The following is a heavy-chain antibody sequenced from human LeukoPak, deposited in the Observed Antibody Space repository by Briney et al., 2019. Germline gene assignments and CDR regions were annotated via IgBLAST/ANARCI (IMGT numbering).Heavy chain of an antibody. CDR1: GFTFSNYG. CDR3: AKRGDGGHKSLEY. CDR2: ITYDGSSE. Sequence: GTSLRLPCVASGFTFSNYGMHWVRQAPGKGLEWVATITYDGSSEYYADSVKDRFTVSRDNSKNTLYLQMSSLKTEDTVVYYCAKRGDGGHKSLEYWGQGTPVIVSS. J-gene: IGHJ4*02. V-gene: IGHV3-30*18. D-gene: IGHD3-16*01.